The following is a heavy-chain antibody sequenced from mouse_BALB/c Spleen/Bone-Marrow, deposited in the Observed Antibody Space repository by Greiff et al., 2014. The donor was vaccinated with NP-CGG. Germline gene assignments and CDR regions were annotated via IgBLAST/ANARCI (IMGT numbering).Heavy chain of an antibody. J-gene: IGHJ2*01. D-gene: IGHD3-1*01. Sequence: EVQLQQSGTVLARPGAAVKMSCKASGYTFSNYWMHWVKQRPGQGLEWIGTIYPGNSDTTYNQKFKGKAKLTAVTSASTAYMKLSSLPNEDSAVDYCTTLGRSGFDYWGQGTTLTVSS. CDR3: TTLGRSGFDY. CDR2: IYPGNSDT. CDR1: GYTFSNYW. V-gene: IGHV1-5*01.